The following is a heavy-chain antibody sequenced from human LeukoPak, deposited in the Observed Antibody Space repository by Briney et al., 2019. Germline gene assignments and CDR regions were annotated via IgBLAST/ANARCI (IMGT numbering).Heavy chain of an antibody. V-gene: IGHV4-61*01. CDR2: FYYSDST. CDR3: ARVDYSGSYSKFDY. D-gene: IGHD1-26*01. Sequence: PSETVSLTCTVSGGSVSSGSYSWNWIRQPPGKGLEWIGYFYYSDSTNYYPSLKSRVTISVDTSKNQFSLKLSSVTAADTAVYYCARVDYSGSYSKFDYWGQETLVTV. J-gene: IGHJ4*02. CDR1: GGSVSSGSYS.